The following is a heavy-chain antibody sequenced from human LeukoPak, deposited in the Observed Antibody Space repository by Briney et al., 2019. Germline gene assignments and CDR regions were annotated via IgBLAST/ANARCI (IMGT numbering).Heavy chain of an antibody. Sequence: GGSLRLSCAASGFTFSSYAMSWVRQAPGKGLEWVSAISGSGGSTYYADSVKGRFTISRDSSKNTLYLQMNSLRAEDTAVYYCATSPPYDYIWGSYRSVFDYWGQGTLVTVSS. V-gene: IGHV3-23*01. CDR3: ATSPPYDYIWGSYRSVFDY. J-gene: IGHJ4*02. CDR2: ISGSGGST. D-gene: IGHD3-16*02. CDR1: GFTFSSYA.